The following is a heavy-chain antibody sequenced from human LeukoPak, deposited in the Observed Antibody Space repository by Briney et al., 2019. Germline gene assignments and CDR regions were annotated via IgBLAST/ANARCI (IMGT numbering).Heavy chain of an antibody. CDR3: ASARLGSGLEGAFDI. D-gene: IGHD6-25*01. V-gene: IGHV4-59*01. J-gene: IGHJ3*02. CDR1: GGSISSYF. Sequence: SETLSLTCTVSGGSISSYFWSWIRQPPGKGLEWIGYIYYSGSTDYNPSLKSRVTISVDTSKNQFSLKLSSVTAADTAVYYCASARLGSGLEGAFDIWGQGTMVTVSS. CDR2: IYYSGST.